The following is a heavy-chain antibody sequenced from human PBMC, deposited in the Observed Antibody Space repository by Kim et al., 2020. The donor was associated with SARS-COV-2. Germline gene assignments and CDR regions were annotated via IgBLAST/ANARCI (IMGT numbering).Heavy chain of an antibody. Sequence: GGSLRLSCAASGFTFSNAWMSWVRQAPGKGLEWVGRIKSKTDGGTTDYAAPVKGRFTISRDDSKNTLYLQMNSLKTEDTAVYYCTTGDYVWGSYRPPYYFDYWGQGTLVTVSS. CDR1: GFTFSNAW. CDR3: TTGDYVWGSYRPPYYFDY. V-gene: IGHV3-15*01. CDR2: IKSKTDGGTT. D-gene: IGHD3-16*02. J-gene: IGHJ4*02.